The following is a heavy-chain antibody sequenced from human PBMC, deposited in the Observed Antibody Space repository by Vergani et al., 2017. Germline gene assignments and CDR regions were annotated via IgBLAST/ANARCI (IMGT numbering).Heavy chain of an antibody. CDR3: AREGSIAAAGYNWFDP. Sequence: EVQLVQSGAEVKKPGESLRISCKGSGYSFTSYWISWVRQMPGKGLEWMGRIDPSDSYTNYSPSFQGHVTISADKSISTAYLQWSSLKASDTAMYYCAREGSIAAAGYNWFDPWGQGTLVTVSS. CDR2: IDPSDSYT. D-gene: IGHD6-13*01. V-gene: IGHV5-10-1*03. J-gene: IGHJ5*02. CDR1: GYSFTSYW.